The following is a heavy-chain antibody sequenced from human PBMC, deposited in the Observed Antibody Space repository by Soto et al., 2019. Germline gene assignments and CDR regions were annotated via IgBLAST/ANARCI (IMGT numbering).Heavy chain of an antibody. D-gene: IGHD6-13*01. CDR2: VNPDSGDT. CDR3: ARGRFCTENGSWFAY. CDR1: GYTFTNYD. J-gene: IGHJ4*02. V-gene: IGHV1-8*01. Sequence: QVHLVQSGSEVKKPGASVKVSCKASGYTFTNYDIHWVRQATGQGLEWMGWVNPDSGDTGYEQKFQGRVDSTMAATLNTVYMELNSLISEDTAVYYGARGRFCTENGSWFAYWGQRTLVIVSS.